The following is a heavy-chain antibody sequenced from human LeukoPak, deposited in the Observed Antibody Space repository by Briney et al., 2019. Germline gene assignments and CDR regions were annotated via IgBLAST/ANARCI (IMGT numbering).Heavy chain of an antibody. J-gene: IGHJ4*02. Sequence: PGGSLRLSCTASGFTFGDYAMSWVRQAPGKGLGWVGFIRSKAYGGTTEYAASVKGRFTISRDDSKSIAYLQMNSLKTEDTAVYYCTRVLYSGYDYLFDYWGQGTLVTVSS. CDR3: TRVLYSGYDYLFDY. V-gene: IGHV3-49*04. CDR1: GFTFGDYA. D-gene: IGHD5-12*01. CDR2: IRSKAYGGTT.